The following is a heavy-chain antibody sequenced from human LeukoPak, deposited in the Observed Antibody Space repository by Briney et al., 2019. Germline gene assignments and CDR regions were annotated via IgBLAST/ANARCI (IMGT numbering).Heavy chain of an antibody. CDR2: LHSDGAT. CDR3: ARGWAGAFDC. J-gene: IGHJ4*02. CDR1: GFIVSSNY. D-gene: IGHD1-26*01. V-gene: IGHV3-66*01. Sequence: GGSLRLSCAASGFIVSSNYMSWVRQAPGKGLEWVSVLHSDGATHYAEYVKGRFTISRDDSQNTPHLQVNSLRAEDTALYYCARGWAGAFDCWGQGTLVTVSS.